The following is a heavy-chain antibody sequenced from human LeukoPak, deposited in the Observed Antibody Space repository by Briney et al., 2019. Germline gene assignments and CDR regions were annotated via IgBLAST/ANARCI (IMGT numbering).Heavy chain of an antibody. CDR1: GFTFSSYG. CDR3: ARDLDYYGSGSYYAV. V-gene: IGHV3-21*01. J-gene: IGHJ4*02. Sequence: GGSLRLSCAASGFTFSSYGMSWVRQAAGKGLEWVSAISGTGSSTYYADSVKGRFTISRDNAKNSLYLQMNSLRAEDTAVYYCARDLDYYGSGSYYAVWGQGTLVTVSS. D-gene: IGHD3-10*01. CDR2: ISGTGSST.